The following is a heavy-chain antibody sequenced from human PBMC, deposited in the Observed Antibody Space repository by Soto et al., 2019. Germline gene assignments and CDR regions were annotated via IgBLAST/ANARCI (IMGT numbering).Heavy chain of an antibody. CDR2: ITCRSTTI. CDR3: ARDYIYAFDI. V-gene: IGHV3-48*01. CDR1: GFTFSSYS. Sequence: GGSLRLSCATSGFTFSSYSMNWVRQAPGKGLEWISYITCRSTTISYADSVKGRFTISRDNAKNSLYLQMNSLRAEDTAVYYCARDYIYAFDIWGQGTMVTVSS. J-gene: IGHJ3*02. D-gene: IGHD3-10*01.